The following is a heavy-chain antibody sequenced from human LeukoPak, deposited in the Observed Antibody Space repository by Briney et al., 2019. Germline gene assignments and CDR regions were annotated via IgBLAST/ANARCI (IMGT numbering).Heavy chain of an antibody. D-gene: IGHD2-8*01. CDR1: GLTLRSYG. J-gene: IGHJ3*01. V-gene: IGHV3-23*01. CDR3: AKDPNGDYIGAFDA. CDR2: ISGNGGVT. Sequence: GGSLRLSCAGSGLTLRSYGMTWVRQAPGTGLELVSSISGNGGVTTYEDSVKGRFTMSRDNSRNTLYLQMDSLRAEDTAVYYCAKDPNGDYIGAFDAWGQGTMVTVSS.